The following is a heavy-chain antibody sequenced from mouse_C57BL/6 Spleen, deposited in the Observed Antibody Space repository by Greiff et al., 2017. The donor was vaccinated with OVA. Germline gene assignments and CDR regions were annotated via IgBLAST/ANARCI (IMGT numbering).Heavy chain of an antibody. V-gene: IGHV1-82*01. CDR3: ARQRTTGVDY. J-gene: IGHJ2*01. D-gene: IGHD1-1*01. CDR2: IYPGDGDT. Sequence: VKLQQSGPELVKPGASVKISCKASGYAFSSSWMNWVKQRPGKGREWIGRIYPGDGDTNYNGKFKGKATLTADKSSSTAYMQLSSLTSEDSAVYFCARQRTTGVDYWGQGTTLTVSS. CDR1: GYAFSSSW.